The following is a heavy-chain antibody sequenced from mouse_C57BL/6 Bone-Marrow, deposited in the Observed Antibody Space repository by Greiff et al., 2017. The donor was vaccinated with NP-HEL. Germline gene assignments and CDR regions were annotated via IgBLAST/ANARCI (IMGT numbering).Heavy chain of an antibody. CDR3: AIFDYDDYFDD. CDR2: IWTGGGT. J-gene: IGHJ2*01. CDR1: GFSLISYA. Sequence: VKVVESGPGLVAPSQSLSITCTVSGFSLISYAISWVRQPPGKGLEWLGVIWTGGGTNYNSALKSRLSISKDNSKSQVFLKMNSLQTGDTARYYCAIFDYDDYFDDWGQGTTLTVSS. D-gene: IGHD2-4*01. V-gene: IGHV2-9-1*01.